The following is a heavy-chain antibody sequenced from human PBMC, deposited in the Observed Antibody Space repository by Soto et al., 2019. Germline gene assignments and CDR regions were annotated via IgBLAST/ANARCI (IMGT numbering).Heavy chain of an antibody. Sequence: QVQLVQSGAEVKKPGASVKVSCKASGNIFTSNGISWVRQAPAQGLEWMGWISAYNGNTNYAQKFQGRVSMTTDTSTSTAYMELRSLRADDTAVYYCARVPHNFDWAPSGLDVWGQGTTVTVSS. CDR1: GNIFTSNG. D-gene: IGHD3-9*01. CDR2: ISAYNGNT. V-gene: IGHV1-18*04. J-gene: IGHJ6*02. CDR3: ARVPHNFDWAPSGLDV.